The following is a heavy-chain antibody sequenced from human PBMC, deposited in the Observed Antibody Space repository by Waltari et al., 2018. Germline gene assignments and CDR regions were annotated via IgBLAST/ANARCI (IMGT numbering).Heavy chain of an antibody. V-gene: IGHV3-43*01. CDR2: INWKCDST. J-gene: IGHJ4*02. CDR1: GFTFKDHS. D-gene: IGHD6-13*01. Sequence: DVHLVQSGGGVEQPGGSLRLSCEASGFTFKDHSMHWVRQAPGRGLEGVSHINWKCDSTNYADSVKGRFTIARDNSKNSLYLQMTSLRAEDTAFYYCVKGVGGSWYVGYYFEYWGQGALVTVSS. CDR3: VKGVGGSWYVGYYFEY.